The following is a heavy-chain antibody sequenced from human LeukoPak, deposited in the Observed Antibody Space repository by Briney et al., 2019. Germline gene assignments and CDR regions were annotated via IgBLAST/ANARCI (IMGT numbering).Heavy chain of an antibody. V-gene: IGHV3-30*02. CDR1: GFTFSSYG. D-gene: IGHD3-10*01. Sequence: PGGSLRLSCAASGFTFSSYGMHWVRQAPGKGLEWVAFIRYDGTNKYYADSVKGRFTISRDNAKNSLYLQMNSLRAEDTAVYYCASAGPFGESPFDYWGQGTLVTVSS. CDR3: ASAGPFGESPFDY. J-gene: IGHJ4*02. CDR2: IRYDGTNK.